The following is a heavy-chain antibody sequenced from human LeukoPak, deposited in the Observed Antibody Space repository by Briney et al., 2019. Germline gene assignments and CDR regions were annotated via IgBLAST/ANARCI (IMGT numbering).Heavy chain of an antibody. D-gene: IGHD3-22*01. CDR1: GYTFTSYG. Sequence: GASVKVSCKASGYTFTSYGISWVRQAPGQGLEWMGWISAYNGNTNYAQKLQGRVTMTTDTSTSTAYMELRSLRSDDTAVYYCARDGPYYYDSRADAFDIWGQGTMVTVSS. V-gene: IGHV1-18*01. CDR3: ARDGPYYYDSRADAFDI. J-gene: IGHJ3*02. CDR2: ISAYNGNT.